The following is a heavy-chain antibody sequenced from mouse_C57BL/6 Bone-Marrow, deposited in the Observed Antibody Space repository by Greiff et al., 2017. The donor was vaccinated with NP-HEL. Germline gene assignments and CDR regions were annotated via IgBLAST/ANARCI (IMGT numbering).Heavy chain of an antibody. CDR3: TPRGLLLNWYFDV. V-gene: IGHV6-6*01. J-gene: IGHJ1*03. CDR1: GFTFSDAW. D-gene: IGHD2-3*01. Sequence: EVKLVESGGGLVQPGGSMKLSCAASGFTFSDAWMDWVRQSPEKGLEWVAEIRNKANNHATYYAESVKGRFTISRDDSKSSVYLQMNSLRAEDTGIYYCTPRGLLLNWYFDVWGTGTTVTVSS. CDR2: IRNKANNHAT.